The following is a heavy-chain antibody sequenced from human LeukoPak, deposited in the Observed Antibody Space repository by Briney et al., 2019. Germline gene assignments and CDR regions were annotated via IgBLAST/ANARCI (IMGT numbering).Heavy chain of an antibody. D-gene: IGHD2-2*01. Sequence: GGSLRLSCAASGFTFSSYSMNWVRQAPGKGLEWVSYIGVSGSTMYYAESVKGRFTISRDNAKNSLYLQMNSLRAEDTAVYYCARERYCSSTSCPHGDLDYWGQGTLVSVSS. CDR3: ARERYCSSTSCPHGDLDY. CDR2: IGVSGSTM. J-gene: IGHJ4*02. CDR1: GFTFSSYS. V-gene: IGHV3-48*04.